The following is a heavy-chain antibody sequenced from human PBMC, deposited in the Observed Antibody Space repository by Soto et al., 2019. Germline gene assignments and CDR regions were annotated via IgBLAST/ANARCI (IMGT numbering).Heavy chain of an antibody. V-gene: IGHV1-46*01. CDR3: ARKSGSYYVYFDY. J-gene: IGHJ4*02. CDR2: INPSGGST. Sequence: ASVKVSCKASGYTFTSYYMHWVRQAPGQGLEWMGIINPSGGSTGYVQKFQGRVTMTRDTSTSTVYMELSSLRSEDTAVYYCARKSGSYYVYFDYWGQGTLVTVSS. D-gene: IGHD1-26*01. CDR1: GYTFTSYY.